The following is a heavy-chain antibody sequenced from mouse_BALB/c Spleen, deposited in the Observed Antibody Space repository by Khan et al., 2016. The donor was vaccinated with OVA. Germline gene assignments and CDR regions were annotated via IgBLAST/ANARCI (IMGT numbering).Heavy chain of an antibody. J-gene: IGHJ4*01. V-gene: IGHV2-6-2*01. CDR1: GFSLTSYA. CDR3: ARHQFPLSMDS. Sequence: VQLQESGPDLVAPPQSLSITCTVSGFSLTSYAIHWVRQPPGKGLEWLVVIWSDGSTTYNSALKSRLSISKDNSKSQVFLKINSLQTDDTAMYYCARHQFPLSMDSWGQGTSVTVSS. CDR2: IWSDGST.